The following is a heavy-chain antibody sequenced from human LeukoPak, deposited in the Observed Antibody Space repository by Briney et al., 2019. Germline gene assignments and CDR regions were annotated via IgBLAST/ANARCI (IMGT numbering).Heavy chain of an antibody. V-gene: IGHV3-30*18. D-gene: IGHD2/OR15-2a*01. J-gene: IGHJ6*02. Sequence: PGGSLRLSCAASGFTFSSYGMHWVRQAPGKGLEWVAVISYDGSDKYYADSVKGRFTISRDNSKNTLDLQMNSLRAEDTAVYYCAKDLSRYYYYGMDVWGQGTTVTVSS. CDR2: ISYDGSDK. CDR1: GFTFSSYG. CDR3: AKDLSRYYYYGMDV.